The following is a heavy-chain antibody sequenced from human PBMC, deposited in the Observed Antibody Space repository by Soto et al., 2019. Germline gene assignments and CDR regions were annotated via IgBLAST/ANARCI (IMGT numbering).Heavy chain of an antibody. CDR2: IIPIFGTA. CDR3: ARAIDTAMVEDYYYYGLDV. V-gene: IGHV1-69*13. CDR1: GGTFSSYA. D-gene: IGHD5-18*01. J-gene: IGHJ6*02. Sequence: ASVKVSCKASGGTFSSYAISWVRQAPGQGLEWMGGIIPIFGTANYAQKLQGRVTITADESTSTAYMELSSLRSEDTAVYYCARAIDTAMVEDYYYYGLDVWGQGTAVTVS.